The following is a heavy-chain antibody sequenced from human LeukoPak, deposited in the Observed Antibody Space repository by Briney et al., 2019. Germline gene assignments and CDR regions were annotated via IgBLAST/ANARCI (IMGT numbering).Heavy chain of an antibody. Sequence: PSETLSLTCTVSGGSITSGNYYWRWFRQPAGKGLEYIGRIYTSGGTSGSTYYNPSLKSRVTISVDTSKNQFSLKLSSVTAADTAVYYCARLGGGCSSTSCYGWFDPWGQGTLVTVSS. V-gene: IGHV4-61*02. CDR1: GGSITSGNYY. D-gene: IGHD2-2*01. CDR3: ARLGGGCSSTSCYGWFDP. CDR2: IYTSGGTSGST. J-gene: IGHJ5*02.